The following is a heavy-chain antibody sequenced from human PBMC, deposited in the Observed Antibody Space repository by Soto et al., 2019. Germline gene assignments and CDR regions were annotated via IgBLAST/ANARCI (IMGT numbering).Heavy chain of an antibody. CDR2: MTSDGRTI. J-gene: IGHJ4*02. Sequence: QTGGSLRLSCAASGFTFGNYWMHWVRQAPGKGPEWVSRMTSDGRTIQYADSVKGRFTVSRDNAKNTLYLQMNSLRVEDTAVYYCARAEVDYWGPGTLVTVSS. CDR3: ARAEVDY. CDR1: GFTFGNYW. V-gene: IGHV3-74*03.